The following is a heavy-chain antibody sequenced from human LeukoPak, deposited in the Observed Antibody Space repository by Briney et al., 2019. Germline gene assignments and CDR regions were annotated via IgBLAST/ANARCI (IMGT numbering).Heavy chain of an antibody. D-gene: IGHD3-3*01. CDR1: GFIFSDYY. V-gene: IGHV3-11*04. Sequence: GGSLRLSCAASGFIFSDYYMSWIRQVPGKGREWVSYTSSSGGATYYAGFVKGRFTVSRDNAQNSLSLQMNSLRAEDTAVYYCATLATYYDFLSGYYRYFFDYWGQGTLVTVSS. CDR2: TSSSGGAT. CDR3: ATLATYYDFLSGYYRYFFDY. J-gene: IGHJ4*02.